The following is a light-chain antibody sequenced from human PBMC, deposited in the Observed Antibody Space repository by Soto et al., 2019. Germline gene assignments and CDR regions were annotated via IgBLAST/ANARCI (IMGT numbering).Light chain of an antibody. Sequence: EIVMTQSPATLSVSPGERATLSCRASQSVSSNLAWYQQKPGQAPRLLIYGASTRATGIPARFSGSGSGTEFTLTISSLQSEDFAVYYCHHYGTSWTFGQGTKVEI. J-gene: IGKJ1*01. CDR1: QSVSSN. CDR3: HHYGTSWT. CDR2: GAS. V-gene: IGKV3-15*01.